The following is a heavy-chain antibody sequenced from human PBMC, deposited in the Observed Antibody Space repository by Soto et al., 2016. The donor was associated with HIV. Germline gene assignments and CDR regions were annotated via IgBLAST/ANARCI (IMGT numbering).Heavy chain of an antibody. Sequence: EVQLVESGGGLVQPGGSLRLSCAASGFTFSSYWMHWVRQAPGKGLVWVSRINSDGSSTSYADSVKGRFTISRDNAKNTLYLQMNSLRAEDTAVYYCAREPIYDFWSGYYRHNWFDPWGQGTLVTVSS. CDR2: INSDGSST. J-gene: IGHJ5*02. D-gene: IGHD3-3*01. V-gene: IGHV3-74*01. CDR1: GFTFSSYW. CDR3: AREPIYDFWSGYYRHNWFDP.